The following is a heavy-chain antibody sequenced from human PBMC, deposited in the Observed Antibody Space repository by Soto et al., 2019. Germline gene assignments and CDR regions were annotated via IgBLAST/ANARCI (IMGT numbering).Heavy chain of an antibody. D-gene: IGHD3-10*01. CDR3: AKDYYGSGSYFDAFDI. V-gene: IGHV3-9*01. CDR2: ISWNSGSI. Sequence: GGSLRLSCAASGFTFDDYAMHWVRQAPGKGLEWVSGISWNSGSIGYADSVKGRFTISRDNAKNSLYLQMNSLRAEDTALYYCAKDYYGSGSYFDAFDIWGQGTMVTVSS. J-gene: IGHJ3*02. CDR1: GFTFDDYA.